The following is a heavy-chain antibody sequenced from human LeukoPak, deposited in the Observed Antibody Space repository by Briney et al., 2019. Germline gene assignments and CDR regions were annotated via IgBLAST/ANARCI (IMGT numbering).Heavy chain of an antibody. CDR1: GGTFSSYA. J-gene: IGHJ5*02. Sequence: ASVKVSCKASGGTFSSYAISWVRQAPGQGLEWMGRIIPIFGTANYAQKFQGRVKFTTDESTSTAYMELSSLRSEDTAVYYCARGDYDFWSGLMFDPWGQGTLVTVSS. CDR3: ARGDYDFWSGLMFDP. D-gene: IGHD3-3*01. V-gene: IGHV1-69*05. CDR2: IIPIFGTA.